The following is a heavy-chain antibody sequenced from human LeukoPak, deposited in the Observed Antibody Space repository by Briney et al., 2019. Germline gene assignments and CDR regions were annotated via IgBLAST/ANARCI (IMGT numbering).Heavy chain of an antibody. V-gene: IGHV5-51*01. J-gene: IGHJ1*01. CDR2: IYPGDSDT. D-gene: IGHD3-22*01. CDR1: GYSFTSYW. CDR3: ARRFDTSGYFQN. Sequence: GGSLQISCKGSGYSFTSYWIGWGRQMPGKGVEWMGIIYPGDSDTRYSPSFQGQVTISADKTISTAYLQWSSLKASDTAMYYCARRFDTSGYFQNWGQGTLVTVSS.